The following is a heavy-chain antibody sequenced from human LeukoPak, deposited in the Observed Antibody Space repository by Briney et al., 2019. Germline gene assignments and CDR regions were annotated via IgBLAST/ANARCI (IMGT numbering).Heavy chain of an antibody. J-gene: IGHJ6*02. CDR3: ARSYGSGSYMSYYYYYYGMDV. V-gene: IGHV1-2*02. CDR2: INPNGGGT. Sequence: ASVTVSCKASGYTFTGCYMHWVRQAPGQGLEWMGWINPNGGGTNYAQKFQGRVTMTRDTSISTAYMELSRLRSDDTAVYYCARSYGSGSYMSYYYYYYGMDVWGQGTTVTVSS. D-gene: IGHD3-10*01. CDR1: GYTFTGCY.